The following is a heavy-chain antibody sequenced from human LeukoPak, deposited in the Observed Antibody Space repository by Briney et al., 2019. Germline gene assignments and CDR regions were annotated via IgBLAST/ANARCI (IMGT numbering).Heavy chain of an antibody. CDR1: GFTFSSYC. D-gene: IGHD2-15*01. J-gene: IGHJ4*02. V-gene: IGHV3-23*01. Sequence: GGSLRLSCAASGFTFSSYCMSWVRQAPGKGLEWVSAISGSGGSTYYADSVKGRFTISRDNSKNTLYLQMNSLRAEDTAVYYCAKAYCSGGSCYLWGPFDYWGQGTLVTVSS. CDR2: ISGSGGST. CDR3: AKAYCSGGSCYLWGPFDY.